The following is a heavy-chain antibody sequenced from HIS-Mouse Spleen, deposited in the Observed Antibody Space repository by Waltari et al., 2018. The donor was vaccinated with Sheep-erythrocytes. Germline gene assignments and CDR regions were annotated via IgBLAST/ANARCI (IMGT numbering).Heavy chain of an antibody. D-gene: IGHD5-12*01. CDR2: ISSSSSYI. CDR3: ARAGYSGEYYFDY. CDR1: GFTFSSYS. J-gene: IGHJ4*02. Sequence: EVQLVESGGGLVKPGGSLRLSGAASGFTFSSYSMNWVRQAPGKGLEWVSSISSSSSYIYYADSVKGRFTISRDNAKNSLYLQMNSLRAEDTAVYYCARAGYSGEYYFDYWGQGTLVTVSS. V-gene: IGHV3-21*01.